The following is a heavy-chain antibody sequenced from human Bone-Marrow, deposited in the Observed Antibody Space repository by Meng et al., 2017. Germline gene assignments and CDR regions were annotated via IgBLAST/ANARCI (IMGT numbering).Heavy chain of an antibody. CDR3: TRELPSYYYDSSGYYALGNAFDI. CDR2: IRSKAYGGTT. V-gene: IGHV3-49*03. CDR1: GFTFGDYA. D-gene: IGHD3-22*01. Sequence: GESLKISCTASGFTFGDYAMSWFRQAPGKGLEWVGFIRSKAYGGTTEYAASVKGRFTISRDDSKSIAYLQMNSLKTEDTAVYYCTRELPSYYYDSSGYYALGNAFDIWGQGTMVT. J-gene: IGHJ3*02.